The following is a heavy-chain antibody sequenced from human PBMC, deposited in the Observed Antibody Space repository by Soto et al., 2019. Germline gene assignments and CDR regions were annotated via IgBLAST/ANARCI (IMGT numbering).Heavy chain of an antibody. CDR2: IYYSGRT. V-gene: IGHV4-31*03. Sequence: QVQLQESGPGLVKPSQTLSLTCTVSGGSISSGGYYWSWIRQHPGKGLEWIGYIYYSGRTYYNPSLKRRVIISVDTSNNQLSLKLSSVTAADTAVYYCARDRGSQWFGEVSLLNYYYGMDVWGQGTTVTVAS. CDR3: ARDRGSQWFGEVSLLNYYYGMDV. D-gene: IGHD3-10*01. CDR1: GGSISSGGYY. J-gene: IGHJ6*02.